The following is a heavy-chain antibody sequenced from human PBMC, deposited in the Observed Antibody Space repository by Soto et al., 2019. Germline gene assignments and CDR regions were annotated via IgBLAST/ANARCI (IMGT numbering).Heavy chain of an antibody. D-gene: IGHD3-22*01. Sequence: AGKVSCKASGDTVTYRYMHWVQQAPGQAIEWMGWITPFNGVTKYAQKFKDRVAITTDRSMTTVYMELNNLPSEDTAMFYCASGRYHSSTYFESWGQGTRVTLSS. J-gene: IGHJ4*02. V-gene: IGHV1-45*02. CDR3: ASGRYHSSTYFES. CDR2: ITPFNGVT. CDR1: GDTVTYRY.